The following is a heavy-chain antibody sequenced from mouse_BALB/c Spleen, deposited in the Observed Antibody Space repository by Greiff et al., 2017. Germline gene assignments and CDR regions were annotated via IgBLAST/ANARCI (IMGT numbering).Heavy chain of an antibody. CDR1: GFTFTSYW. CDR3: FQLDFDY. CDR2: IYPGSGST. D-gene: IGHD4-1*02. J-gene: IGHJ2*01. Sequence: LQQPGSELVRPGASVKLSCTASGFTFTSYWMHWVKQRHGQGLEWIGNIYPGSGSTNYDEKFKSKGTLTVDTSSSTAYMHLSSLTSEDSAVYYCFQLDFDYWGKGTTLTVSS. V-gene: IGHV1S22*01.